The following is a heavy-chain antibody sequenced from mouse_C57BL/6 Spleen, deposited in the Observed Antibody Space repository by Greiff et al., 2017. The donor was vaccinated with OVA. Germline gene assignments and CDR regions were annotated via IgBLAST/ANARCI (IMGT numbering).Heavy chain of an antibody. V-gene: IGHV1-55*01. CDR3: AREGYDLFAY. Sequence: QVQLKQPGAELVKPGASVKMSCKASGYTFTSYWITWVKQRPGQGLEWIGDIYPGSGSTNYNEKFKSTATLTVDTSSSTAYMQLSSLTSEDSAVYYCAREGYDLFAYWGQGTLVTVSA. CDR1: GYTFTSYW. CDR2: IYPGSGST. J-gene: IGHJ3*01. D-gene: IGHD2-14*01.